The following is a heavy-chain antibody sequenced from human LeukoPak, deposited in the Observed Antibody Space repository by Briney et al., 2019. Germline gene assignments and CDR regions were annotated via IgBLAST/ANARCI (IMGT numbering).Heavy chain of an antibody. CDR2: INWNGGST. D-gene: IGHD6-19*01. J-gene: IGHJ4*02. CDR1: GFTFDDYG. V-gene: IGHV3-20*04. CDR3: AREITLGQQWLVFSPDHRYYFDY. Sequence: GGSLRLSCAASGFTFDDYGMSWVRQAPGKGLEWVSGINWNGGSTGYADSVKGRFTISRDNAKNSLYLQMNSLRAEDTALYYCAREITLGQQWLVFSPDHRYYFDYWGQGTLVTVSS.